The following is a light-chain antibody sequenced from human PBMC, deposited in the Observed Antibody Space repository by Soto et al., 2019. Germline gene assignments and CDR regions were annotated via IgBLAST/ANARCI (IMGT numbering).Light chain of an antibody. CDR1: QTISNNY. J-gene: IGKJ1*01. CDR2: AAS. Sequence: EIVLTQSPGTLSLSPGEGATLSCRASQTISNNYLAWYQHKPGQAPRLLIYAASTRATGIPDRFSGSGSGADFTRTVNRLEPEDFAVYYWQQYGTSPRTFGQGPKVEI. CDR3: QQYGTSPRT. V-gene: IGKV3-20*01.